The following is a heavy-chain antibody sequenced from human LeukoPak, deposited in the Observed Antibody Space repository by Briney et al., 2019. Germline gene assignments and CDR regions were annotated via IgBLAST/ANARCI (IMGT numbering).Heavy chain of an antibody. D-gene: IGHD3-10*01. Sequence: ASVKVSCKASGYTFTGYYMHWVRQAPGQGLEWMGWINPNSGGTNYAQKFQGRVTMTMDTSISTAYMEQSRLRSDETAVFYCARRGDYGSVCHRDCYYYMDYWGKATTV. CDR2: INPNSGGT. CDR3: ARRGDYGSVCHRDCYYYMDY. V-gene: IGHV1-2*02. J-gene: IGHJ6*03. CDR1: GYTFTGYY.